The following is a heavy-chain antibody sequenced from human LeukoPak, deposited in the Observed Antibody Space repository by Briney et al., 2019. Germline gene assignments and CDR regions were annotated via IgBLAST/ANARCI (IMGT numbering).Heavy chain of an antibody. CDR1: GGCFSGYY. V-gene: IGHV4-34*01. CDR3: ARDPQGLAYDAFDI. Sequence: SYTQPLTCVVYGGCFSGYYWSWIRQPPAKGLEWIGEINHSGSTNYNTSLKSRVTISVDTSKNQFSLKLSSVTAADTAVYYCARDPQGLAYDAFDIWGQGTTVTVSS. CDR2: INHSGST. J-gene: IGHJ3*02. D-gene: IGHD6-19*01.